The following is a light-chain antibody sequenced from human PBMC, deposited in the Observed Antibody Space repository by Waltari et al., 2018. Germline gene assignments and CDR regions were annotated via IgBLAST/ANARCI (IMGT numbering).Light chain of an antibody. V-gene: IGLV2-23*02. CDR1: SNDIGNYNL. J-gene: IGLJ3*02. CDR2: EVT. CDR3: CSYAGSVTPWM. Sequence: QSALIQPASVSGSPGQSITVSCTGASNDIGNYNLVSWYQHPPGNAPKLLIYEVTKRPAGASDRFSGSKSGNTASLPISGLQAEDEAAFYCCSYAGSVTPWMFGGGTKLTVL.